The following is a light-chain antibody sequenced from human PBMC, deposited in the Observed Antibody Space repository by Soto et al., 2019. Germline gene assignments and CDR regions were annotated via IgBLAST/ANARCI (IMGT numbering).Light chain of an antibody. Sequence: IRMTQSPSSLSSSTGDRVTMTCRARQGISSYLAWYQQKPGKDPKLLIYAASSLQSGVPSRFSGSGSGTDFPLPISCLQSEDFAPYYCQQYYSYPWTFGQGTKVEIK. CDR1: QGISSY. CDR3: QQYYSYPWT. CDR2: AAS. J-gene: IGKJ1*01. V-gene: IGKV1-8*01.